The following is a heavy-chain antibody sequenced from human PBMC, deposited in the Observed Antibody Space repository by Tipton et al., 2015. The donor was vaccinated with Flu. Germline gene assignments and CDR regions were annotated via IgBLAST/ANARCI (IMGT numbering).Heavy chain of an antibody. Sequence: VQLVQSGGDVVQPGGSLRLSCEASGLTFIKPWLAWVRQAPGMGLEWVARIKSKGDGGTEDYAAPVKGRFTISRDDSKNTLYLQMNSLKIEDTGVYYCSARYCSGGSCYSDDFFDYWGQGTLVTVSS. J-gene: IGHJ4*02. CDR3: SARYCSGGSCYSDDFFDY. CDR1: GLTFIKPW. CDR2: IKSKGDGGTE. D-gene: IGHD2-15*01. V-gene: IGHV3-15*01.